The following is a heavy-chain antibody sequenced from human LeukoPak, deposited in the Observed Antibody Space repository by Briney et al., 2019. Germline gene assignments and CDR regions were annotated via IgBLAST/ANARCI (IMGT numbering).Heavy chain of an antibody. J-gene: IGHJ4*02. CDR2: IYSSGST. V-gene: IGHV4-4*07. CDR1: GGSISSYY. Sequence: SETLSLTCTVSGGSISSYYWSWIRQPAGKGLEWIGRIYSSGSTNYNPSLKSRVTMSVDTSNNHFSLKLSSVAAADTAVYYCAREPPGITVDYWGQGTLVTVSS. CDR3: AREPPGITVDY. D-gene: IGHD6-19*01.